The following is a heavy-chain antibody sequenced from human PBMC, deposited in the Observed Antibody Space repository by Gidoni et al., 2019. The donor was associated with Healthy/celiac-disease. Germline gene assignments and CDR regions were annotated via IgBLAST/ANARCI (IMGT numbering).Heavy chain of an antibody. Sequence: EVQLVESGGGLVQPGRSLRLSCAASGFTFDDYAMHWVRQAPGKGLEWVSGISWNSGSIGYADSVKGRFTISRDNAKNSLYLQMNSLRAEDTALYYCAKELRPVAGTFSAAFDIWGQGTMVTVSS. CDR2: ISWNSGSI. V-gene: IGHV3-9*01. CDR3: AKELRPVAGTFSAAFDI. CDR1: GFTFDDYA. D-gene: IGHD6-19*01. J-gene: IGHJ3*02.